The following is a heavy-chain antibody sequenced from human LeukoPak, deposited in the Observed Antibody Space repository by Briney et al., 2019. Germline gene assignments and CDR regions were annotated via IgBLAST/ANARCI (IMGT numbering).Heavy chain of an antibody. V-gene: IGHV1-69*01. Sequence: SAKVSCKASGGTFSSYAISWVRQAPGQGLEWMGGFIPIFGTANYAQKFQGRVTITADESTSTAYMELSSLRSEDTAVYYCARAQGYCSSTSCPYYFDYWGQGTLVTVSS. CDR1: GGTFSSYA. CDR2: FIPIFGTA. CDR3: ARAQGYCSSTSCPYYFDY. J-gene: IGHJ4*02. D-gene: IGHD2-2*01.